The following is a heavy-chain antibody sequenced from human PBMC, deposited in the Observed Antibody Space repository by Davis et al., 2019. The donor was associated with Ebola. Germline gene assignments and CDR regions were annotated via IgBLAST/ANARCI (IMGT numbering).Heavy chain of an antibody. J-gene: IGHJ2*01. D-gene: IGHD6-6*01. CDR1: GGSISSGTYY. V-gene: IGHV4-39*07. CDR3: ARLSGLFSSSSGALYFDL. CDR2: IYYNGRT. Sequence: SETLSLTCSVSGGSISSGTYYWGWVRQPPGKGPEWIGAIYYNGRTYYNSSLAGRVTISLDTSKNQFSLKLRSVTAADTAVYFCARLSGLFSSSSGALYFDLWGRGTLVSVSS.